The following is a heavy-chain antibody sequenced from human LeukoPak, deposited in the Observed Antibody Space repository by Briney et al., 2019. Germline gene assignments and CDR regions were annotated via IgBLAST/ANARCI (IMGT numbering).Heavy chain of an antibody. Sequence: PSETLSLTCTLSGGSISSSSYYCGWIRQPPGKGLEWIGSIYYSGSTYYYPSLKRRVTISVDTSKNQFSLKLSSVTAADTAVYYCARGRSSGWYGSAYYFDYWGQGTLVTVSS. CDR2: IYYSGST. V-gene: IGHV4-39*01. J-gene: IGHJ4*02. CDR1: GGSISSSSYY. CDR3: ARGRSSGWYGSAYYFDY. D-gene: IGHD6-19*01.